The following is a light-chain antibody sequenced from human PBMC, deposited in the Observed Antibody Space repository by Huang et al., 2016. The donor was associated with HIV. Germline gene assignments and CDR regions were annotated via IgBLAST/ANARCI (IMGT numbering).Light chain of an antibody. CDR2: DAS. CDR1: QGISTS. Sequence: IQLTQSPSSLSASIGDRVTITCRASQGISTSLAWYQQKPGKAPNRLIFDASSLRSGFPSRFSGSRSWTVFTLSISSLQPEDFATYFCQQLRSYPLTFGGGTKVEIK. J-gene: IGKJ4*01. V-gene: IGKV1-9*01. CDR3: QQLRSYPLT.